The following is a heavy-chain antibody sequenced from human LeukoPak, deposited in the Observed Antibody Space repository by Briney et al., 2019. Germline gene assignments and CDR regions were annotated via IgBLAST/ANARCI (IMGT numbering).Heavy chain of an antibody. Sequence: PSETLCLTCTVSGGSMSPYYWSWIRQPPGKRLEWLGYIFYSGSTSFSPSLKSRVTMSVDTSKNQFSLKLSSVTAADRAVYYCARALVVGDATRKYYYYMDVWGKGTTVTVSS. CDR1: GGSMSPYY. CDR3: ARALVVGDATRKYYYYMDV. D-gene: IGHD2-2*01. CDR2: IFYSGST. V-gene: IGHV4-59*01. J-gene: IGHJ6*03.